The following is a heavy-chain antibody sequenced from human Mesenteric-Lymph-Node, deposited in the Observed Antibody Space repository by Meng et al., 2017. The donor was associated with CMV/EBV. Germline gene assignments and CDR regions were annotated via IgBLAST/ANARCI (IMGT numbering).Heavy chain of an antibody. V-gene: IGHV4-4*02. CDR1: CVPISASDS. Sequence: CVPISASDSSSCARQSPGKSPEWIGDIYHRGYTNYDPSLQSRVAMSVDKSKNKFTLTLKSMTAADTAVYYCARIPEMASAGTHFDYWGQGILVTVSS. CDR3: ARIPEMASAGTHFDY. CDR2: IYHRGYT. J-gene: IGHJ4*02. D-gene: IGHD6-13*01.